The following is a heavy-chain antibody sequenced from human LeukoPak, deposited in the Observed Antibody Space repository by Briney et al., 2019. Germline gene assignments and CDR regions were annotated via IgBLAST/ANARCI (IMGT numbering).Heavy chain of an antibody. CDR2: RHSSGST. Sequence: PSETLSLTCSVSGGSISSRVYYWGWIRQPPGKGLEWIGARHSSGSTYYNPSLQSRVTLSVDMSKNVISLNVTSVTAADTAVYYCARLVPSSSIWNYYYYHYMDVWGKGTTVTVSS. V-gene: IGHV4-39*01. D-gene: IGHD6-19*01. CDR1: GGSISSRVYY. CDR3: ARLVPSSSIWNYYYYHYMDV. J-gene: IGHJ6*03.